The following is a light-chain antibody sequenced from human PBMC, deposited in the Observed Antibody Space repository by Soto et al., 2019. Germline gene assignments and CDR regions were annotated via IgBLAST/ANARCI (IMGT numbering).Light chain of an antibody. CDR3: QQYNSDST. CDR2: DAS. CDR1: QSISHS. Sequence: DIQMTQSPSSLSESVGDRVTITCRASQSISHSLAWYQHRPGKAPNLLIYDASTLEGGIPSRFSGSGSGTKFTLTISSLQPDDFATYYCQQYNSDSTFGQGTRLGIK. V-gene: IGKV1-5*01. J-gene: IGKJ2*01.